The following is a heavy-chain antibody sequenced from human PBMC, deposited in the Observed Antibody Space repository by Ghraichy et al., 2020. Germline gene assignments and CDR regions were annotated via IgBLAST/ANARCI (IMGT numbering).Heavy chain of an antibody. D-gene: IGHD5-24*01. V-gene: IGHV3-15*01. CDR3: ATPSTLIDY. J-gene: IGHJ4*02. Sequence: GGSLRLSCAASGFTFSNAWMSWVRQAPGKGLEWVGRIKSKSDGGTTDYAAPVSGRFTISRDDSKDTLYLQMSSLKTEDTAVYYCATPSTLIDYWGQGTLVTVSS. CDR1: GFTFSNAW. CDR2: IKSKSDGGTT.